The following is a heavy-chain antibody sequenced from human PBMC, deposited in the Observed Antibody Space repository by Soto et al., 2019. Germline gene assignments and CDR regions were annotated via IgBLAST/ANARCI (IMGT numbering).Heavy chain of an antibody. CDR1: GDSVSRGPHY. CDR2: VYGIQTT. D-gene: IGHD3-16*01. CDR3: ARRNNQGLGDV. J-gene: IGHJ4*02. Sequence: PSETLSLTCTVSGDSVSRGPHYWSWIRQPPGRRLEWLGYVYGIQTTNTNPSLAGRVTISKDPSKNQFSLRLTSVTAADTAVYYCARRNNQGLGDVWGRGTLVNV. V-gene: IGHV4-61*01.